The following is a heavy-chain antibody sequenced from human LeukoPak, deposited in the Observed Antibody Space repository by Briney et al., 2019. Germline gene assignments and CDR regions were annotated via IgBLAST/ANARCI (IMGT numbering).Heavy chain of an antibody. Sequence: GGSLRLSCAASGFTFSSYAMHWVRQAPGKGLEWVSYISGSSGIIDYADSVRGRFTISRDNAKNSLYLQMNSLRAEDTAVYYCVQRGGLDFWGQGTLVTVSS. CDR2: ISGSSGII. D-gene: IGHD3-16*01. CDR3: VQRGGLDF. V-gene: IGHV3-48*01. CDR1: GFTFSSYA. J-gene: IGHJ4*02.